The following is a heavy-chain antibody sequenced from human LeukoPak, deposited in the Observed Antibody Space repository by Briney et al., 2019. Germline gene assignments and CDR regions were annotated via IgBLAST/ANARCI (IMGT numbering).Heavy chain of an antibody. V-gene: IGHV1-2*02. J-gene: IGHJ4*02. CDR1: GYTFTDYY. D-gene: IGHD1-26*01. Sequence: ASVKVSCKASGYTFTDYYIHWVRQAPGQGLEWMGWINPNSGDTNYAQKFQGRVTMTRDTSISTAYMELSRLRSDDTAVYYCARDLVVGAATPSLDYWGQGTLVTVSS. CDR3: ARDLVVGAATPSLDY. CDR2: INPNSGDT.